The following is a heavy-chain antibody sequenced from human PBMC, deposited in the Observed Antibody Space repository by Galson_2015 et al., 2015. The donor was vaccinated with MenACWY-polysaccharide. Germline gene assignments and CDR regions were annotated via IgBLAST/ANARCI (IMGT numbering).Heavy chain of an antibody. Sequence: LRLSCAASGFTFSSYSMNWVRQAPGKGLEWVSSISSSSSYIYYADSVKGRFTISRDNAKNSLYLQMNSLRAEDTAVYYCAREPTRQYCSSTSCPLGYWGQGTLVTVSS. D-gene: IGHD2-2*01. CDR2: ISSSSSYI. V-gene: IGHV3-21*01. CDR3: AREPTRQYCSSTSCPLGY. J-gene: IGHJ4*02. CDR1: GFTFSSYS.